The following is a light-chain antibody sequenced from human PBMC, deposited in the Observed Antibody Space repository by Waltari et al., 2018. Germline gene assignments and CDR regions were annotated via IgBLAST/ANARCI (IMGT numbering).Light chain of an antibody. Sequence: DIVMTQSPDSLAVSLGERATINCKSSQSVFYSPNNKNYLSWYQQKPGQHPKLLIYWASTRESGVPDRFSGSGSGTDFTLTISSLQAEDVALYFCQQYYGSPFTFGGGTKVEIK. J-gene: IGKJ4*01. CDR3: QQYYGSPFT. CDR1: QSVFYSPNNKNY. CDR2: WAS. V-gene: IGKV4-1*01.